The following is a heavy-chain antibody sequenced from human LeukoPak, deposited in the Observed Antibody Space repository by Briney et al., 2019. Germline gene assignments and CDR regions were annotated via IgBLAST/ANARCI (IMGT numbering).Heavy chain of an antibody. CDR3: ARGLPLYDFWSGTSGYYMDV. CDR2: ISGSGGST. CDR1: GFTFSSNH. Sequence: GGSLRLSCAGSGFTFSSNHLSWVRQAPGKGLEWVSDISGSGGSTYYADSVKRQFTLPRENTKNTLYLQMNSLRSEDTAGYYCARGLPLYDFWSGTSGYYMDVWGKGTTVTVSS. D-gene: IGHD3-3*01. J-gene: IGHJ6*03. V-gene: IGHV3-23*01.